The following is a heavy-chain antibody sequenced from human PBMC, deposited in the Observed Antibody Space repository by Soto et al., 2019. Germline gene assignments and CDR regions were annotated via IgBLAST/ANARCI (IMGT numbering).Heavy chain of an antibody. V-gene: IGHV6-1*01. CDR3: ARECPYDVSSESYWDY. CDR1: GYSVSGNSAA. Sequence: SQTLSLTCAISGYSVSGNSAAWNWIRQSPSRGLEWLGRTYYRSRWYNDYAVSVKSRITVTPDTSKNQFSLHLNSVTPEDTAVYFCARECPYDVSSESYWDYWGQGDLVTVSS. CDR2: TYYRSRWYN. D-gene: IGHD6-19*01. J-gene: IGHJ4*02.